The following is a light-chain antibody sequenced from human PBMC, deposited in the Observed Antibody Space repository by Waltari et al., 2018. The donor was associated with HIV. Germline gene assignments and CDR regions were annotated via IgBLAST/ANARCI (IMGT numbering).Light chain of an antibody. CDR2: SNI. J-gene: IGLJ2*01. CDR1: SSNIGTNN. Sequence: HSVLTQPPSASGTPGQRVTISCSGSSSNIGTNNVNWYQQLPGTAPKLLIYSNIQRPSGVPDRFSGSKSGTSGSLAISGLQSEDEADYYCATWDDSLNGLVFGGGTKLTVL. V-gene: IGLV1-44*01. CDR3: ATWDDSLNGLV.